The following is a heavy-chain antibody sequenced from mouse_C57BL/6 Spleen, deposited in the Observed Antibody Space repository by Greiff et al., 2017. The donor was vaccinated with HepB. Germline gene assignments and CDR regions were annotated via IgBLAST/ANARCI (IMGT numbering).Heavy chain of an antibody. V-gene: IGHV3-6*01. CDR1: GYSITSGYY. CDR3: ARAPYSNPSKGFAY. J-gene: IGHJ3*01. CDR2: ISYDGSN. Sequence: EVKLMESGPGLVKPSQSLSLTCSVTGYSITSGYYWNWIRQFPGNKLEWMGYISYDGSNNYNPSLKNRISITRDTSKNQFFLKLNSVTTEDTATYYCARAPYSNPSKGFAYWGQGTLVTVSA. D-gene: IGHD2-5*01.